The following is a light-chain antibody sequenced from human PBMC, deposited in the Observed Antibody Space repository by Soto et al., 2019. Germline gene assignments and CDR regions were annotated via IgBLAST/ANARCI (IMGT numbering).Light chain of an antibody. CDR2: EVS. V-gene: IGLV2-18*02. J-gene: IGLJ1*01. CDR1: SSDVGSYNR. CDR3: SSYTSSSTYV. Sequence: QSALTQPPSVSGSTGQSVTISCTGTSSDVGSYNRVSWYQQPPGTAPKLMICEVSNRPSGVPDRFSGSKSGNTASLTISGLQAEDEADYYCSSYTSSSTYVFRTGTKVTVL.